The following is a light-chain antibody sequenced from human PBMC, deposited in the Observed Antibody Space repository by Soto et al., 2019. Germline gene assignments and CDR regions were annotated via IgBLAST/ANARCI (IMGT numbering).Light chain of an antibody. Sequence: QSALTQPPSASGSPGQSVTISCTGTSSDVGGYNYVSWYQQHPGKAPKLMIYEVSKRPSGVPDRFSGSKSGNTASRTVSGLQAEDEADYYCSSYAGSNNLRVFGTGTKVTVL. CDR2: EVS. V-gene: IGLV2-8*01. CDR1: SSDVGGYNY. CDR3: SSYAGSNNLRV. J-gene: IGLJ1*01.